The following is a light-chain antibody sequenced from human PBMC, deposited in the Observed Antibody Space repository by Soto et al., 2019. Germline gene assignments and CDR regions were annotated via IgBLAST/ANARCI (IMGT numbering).Light chain of an antibody. CDR1: SSDVGGYNY. J-gene: IGLJ1*01. CDR3: SSYTSSSTLYV. V-gene: IGLV2-14*01. Sequence: QYALTQPASVSGSPGQSITISCTGTSSDVGGYNYVSWYQQHPGKAPKLMIYEVSNRPSGVSNRSSGSKSGNTASLTTSGLQAEDEADYYCSSYTSSSTLYVFGTGTKV. CDR2: EVS.